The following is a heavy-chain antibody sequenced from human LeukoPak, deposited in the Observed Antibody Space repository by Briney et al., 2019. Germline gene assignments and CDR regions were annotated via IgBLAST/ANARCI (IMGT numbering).Heavy chain of an antibody. J-gene: IGHJ4*02. Sequence: GGSLRLSCAASGFTFSSYGMSWVRQAPGKGLEWVGFIRNKAYGGTPEDAASMKGRFTISRDDSKSIAYLQMNSLRTEDTAVYYCTRGPSGSYYKTDFDYWGQGTLVTVSS. V-gene: IGHV3-49*04. CDR1: GFTFSSYG. D-gene: IGHD1-26*01. CDR2: IRNKAYGGTP. CDR3: TRGPSGSYYKTDFDY.